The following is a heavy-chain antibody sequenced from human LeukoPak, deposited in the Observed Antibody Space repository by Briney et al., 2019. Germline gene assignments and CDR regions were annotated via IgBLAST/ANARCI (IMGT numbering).Heavy chain of an antibody. CDR2: IYYSGST. D-gene: IGHD5-24*01. J-gene: IGHJ3*02. CDR1: GGSISSYY. V-gene: IGHV4-59*01. CDR3: ARGLLDGYTHPAAFDI. Sequence: PSETLSLTXTVSGGSISSYYWSWIRQPPGKGLEWIGYIYYSGSTNYNPSLKSRVTISVDTSKNQFSLKLSSVTAADTAVYYCARGLLDGYTHPAAFDIWGRGTMVTVSS.